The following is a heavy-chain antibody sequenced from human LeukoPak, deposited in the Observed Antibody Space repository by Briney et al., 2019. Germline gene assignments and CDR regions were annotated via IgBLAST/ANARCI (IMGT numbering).Heavy chain of an antibody. CDR2: VSKEGTNR. D-gene: IGHD3-22*01. J-gene: IGHJ4*02. V-gene: IGHV3-23*01. Sequence: GGSLRLSCAASGFTFSHYAMNWVRQAPGKGLEWISLVSKEGTNRHYADSVKGRFTISRDNSKNSLDLQMNSLRVEDTAIYYCANSYYYDSSGYYYGGSFDYWGQGTLVTVSS. CDR3: ANSYYYDSSGYYYGGSFDY. CDR1: GFTFSHYA.